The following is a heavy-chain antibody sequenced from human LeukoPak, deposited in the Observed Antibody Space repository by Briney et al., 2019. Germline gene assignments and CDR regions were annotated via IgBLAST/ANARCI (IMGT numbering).Heavy chain of an antibody. Sequence: SETLSLTCNVSGGSISSGGYYWTWIRQPPGKGLELIGFTYASGTTYYNPSLKKRVTISVHGSKNQFSLKLSSVTAADTAVYYCAREREVGAPSNPRLDIWGQGTMVTVSS. CDR3: AREREVGAPSNPRLDI. V-gene: IGHV4-30-2*01. CDR1: GGSISSGGYY. J-gene: IGHJ3*02. D-gene: IGHD1-26*01. CDR2: TYASGTT.